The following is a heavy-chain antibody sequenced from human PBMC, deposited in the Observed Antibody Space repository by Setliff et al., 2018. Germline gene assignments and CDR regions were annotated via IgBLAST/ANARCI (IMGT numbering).Heavy chain of an antibody. CDR2: INTNTGNP. D-gene: IGHD6-19*01. V-gene: IGHV7-4-1*02. J-gene: IGHJ4*02. Sequence: VASVKVSCKASGGTFSSYAISWVRQAPGQGLEWMGWINTNTGNPTYAQGFTGRFVFSLDTSVSTAYLQISSLKAEDTAVYYCAREYSSGWYETGDYWGQGTLVTVSS. CDR1: GGTFSSYA. CDR3: AREYSSGWYETGDY.